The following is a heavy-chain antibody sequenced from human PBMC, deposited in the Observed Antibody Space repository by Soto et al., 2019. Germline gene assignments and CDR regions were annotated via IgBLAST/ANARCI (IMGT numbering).Heavy chain of an antibody. Sequence: QVQLVQSGAEVKKPGASVKVSCKASGYTFTSYDINWVRQATGHGLEWMGWMNPNSGNTVYAQKFQGRVTMTRDTSISTAYMELSSLRSEDTAVSYCARERTGTTSNWFDPWGQGTRVTVSS. J-gene: IGHJ5*02. V-gene: IGHV1-8*01. CDR2: MNPNSGNT. CDR3: ARERTGTTSNWFDP. CDR1: GYTFTSYD. D-gene: IGHD1-7*01.